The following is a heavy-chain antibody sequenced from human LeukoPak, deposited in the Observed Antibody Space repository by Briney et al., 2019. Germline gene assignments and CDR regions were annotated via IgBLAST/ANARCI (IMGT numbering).Heavy chain of an antibody. Sequence: PSETLSLTCAVSGGSISSGGYSWSWIRQPPGKGLEWIGYIYYSGCTYYNPSLKSRVTISVDTSKNQFSLKLSSVTAADTAVYYCARVQANTVTYLPYYYYYYMDVWGKGTTVTVSS. CDR2: IYYSGCT. J-gene: IGHJ6*03. V-gene: IGHV4-30-4*07. D-gene: IGHD4-17*01. CDR3: ARVQANTVTYLPYYYYYYMDV. CDR1: GGSISSGGYS.